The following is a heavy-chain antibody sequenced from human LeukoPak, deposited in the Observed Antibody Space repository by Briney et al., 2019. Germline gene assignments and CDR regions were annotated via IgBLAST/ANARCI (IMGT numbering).Heavy chain of an antibody. CDR3: ATTTVTKFGY. CDR2: ISAYNGNT. J-gene: IGHJ4*02. Sequence: ASVKVSCKASGYTFTSYGISWVRQAPGQGLEWMGWISAYNGNTNYAQKLQGRVTMTEDTSTDTAYMELSSLRSEDTAVYCCATTTVTKFGYWGQGTLVTVSS. CDR1: GYTFTSYG. D-gene: IGHD4-17*01. V-gene: IGHV1-18*01.